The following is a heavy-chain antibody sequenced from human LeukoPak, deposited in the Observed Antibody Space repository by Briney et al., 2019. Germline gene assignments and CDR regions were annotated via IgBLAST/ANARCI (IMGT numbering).Heavy chain of an antibody. J-gene: IGHJ4*02. Sequence: GGSLRLSCSASGLTVTNAWMNWVRQTPGEGLDWVGRIASKTDGGATDYAAPVKGRFTISRDDSKNTLYLQMNSLKTEDTAVYYCTTVDRWELLNIDYWGQGTLVTVSS. D-gene: IGHD1-26*01. CDR3: TTVDRWELLNIDY. V-gene: IGHV3-15*07. CDR2: IASKTDGGAT. CDR1: GLTVTNAW.